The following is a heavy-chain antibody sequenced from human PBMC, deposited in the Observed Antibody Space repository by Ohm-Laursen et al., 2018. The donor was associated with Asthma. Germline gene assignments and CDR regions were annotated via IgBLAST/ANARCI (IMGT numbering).Heavy chain of an antibody. J-gene: IGHJ4*02. Sequence: SLRLSCTASGLTINRYGLHWVRRAPGKGLEWVAFISYDENKKYYADSVKGRFTISRDNSKNTLYLQMNSLRPDDTAVYYCAKDDSSAWTHFDYWGQGALVTVSS. V-gene: IGHV3-30*18. D-gene: IGHD6-19*01. CDR3: AKDDSSAWTHFDY. CDR2: ISYDENKK. CDR1: GLTINRYG.